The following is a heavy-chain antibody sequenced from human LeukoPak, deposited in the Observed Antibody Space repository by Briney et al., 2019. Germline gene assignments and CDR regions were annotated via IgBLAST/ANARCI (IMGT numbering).Heavy chain of an antibody. Sequence: VASVKVSCKASGYTFTGYYMHWVRQAPGQGLEWMGWINPNSGGTNYAQKFQGRVTMTRDTSISTAYIELSGLRSDDTAVYYCARERHLVKIRAHAFDIWGQGTMVTVSS. J-gene: IGHJ3*02. V-gene: IGHV1-2*02. CDR3: ARERHLVKIRAHAFDI. CDR1: GYTFTGYY. CDR2: INPNSGGT. D-gene: IGHD3-10*01.